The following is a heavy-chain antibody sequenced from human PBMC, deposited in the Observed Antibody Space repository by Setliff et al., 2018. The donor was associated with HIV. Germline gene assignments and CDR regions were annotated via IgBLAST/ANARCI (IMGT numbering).Heavy chain of an antibody. J-gene: IGHJ4*02. Sequence: ASVKVSCKASGYSFISYGISWVRQAPGQGLEWMGWISAYTGDTYSAQTLQGRVTMTTDTFTSTAYMELRSLRSDDTAIYYCVRDEKRAAGGSLYYFDLWGQGTLVTVSS. CDR1: GYSFISYG. CDR2: ISAYTGDT. CDR3: VRDEKRAAGGSLYYFDL. D-gene: IGHD5-12*01. V-gene: IGHV1-18*01.